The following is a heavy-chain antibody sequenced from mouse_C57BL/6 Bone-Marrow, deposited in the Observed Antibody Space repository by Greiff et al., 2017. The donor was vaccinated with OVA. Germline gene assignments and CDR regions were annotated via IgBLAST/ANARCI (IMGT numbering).Heavy chain of an antibody. V-gene: IGHV5-15*01. CDR2: ISNLAYSI. Sequence: EVKLQESGGGLVQPGGSLKLSCAASGFTFSDYGMAWVRQAPRKGPEWVAFISNLAYSIYYADTVTGRFTISRENAKNTLYLEMSSLRSEDTAMYYCARRGDYYSNYGFAYWGQGTLVTVSA. J-gene: IGHJ3*01. D-gene: IGHD2-5*01. CDR3: ARRGDYYSNYGFAY. CDR1: GFTFSDYG.